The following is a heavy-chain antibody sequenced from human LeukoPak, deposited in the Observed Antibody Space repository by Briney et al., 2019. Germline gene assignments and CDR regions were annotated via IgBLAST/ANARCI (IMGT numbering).Heavy chain of an antibody. D-gene: IGHD4-11*01. CDR1: GYTFTGYY. CDR3: ARDGESTTVSTDY. CDR2: INPNSGGT. J-gene: IGHJ4*02. Sequence: GESLKISCKASGYTFTGYYMHWVRQAPGQGLEWMGWINPNSGGTNYAQKFQGRVTMTRDTSISTAYMELSRLRSDDTAVYYCARDGESTTVSTDYWGQGTLVTVSS. V-gene: IGHV1-2*02.